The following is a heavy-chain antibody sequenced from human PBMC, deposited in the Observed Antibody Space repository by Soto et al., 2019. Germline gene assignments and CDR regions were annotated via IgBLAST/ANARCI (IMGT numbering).Heavy chain of an antibody. Sequence: XVSLRLSCAASGFTFSSNYMSWVRQAPGKGLEWVSVIYSGGSTYYADSVKGRFTISRDNSKNTLYLQMNSLRAEDTAVYYCARARSDSIGTDYWGQGTLVTVSS. CDR2: IYSGGST. D-gene: IGHD2-21*01. CDR3: ARARSDSIGTDY. J-gene: IGHJ4*02. V-gene: IGHV3-53*01. CDR1: GFTFSSNY.